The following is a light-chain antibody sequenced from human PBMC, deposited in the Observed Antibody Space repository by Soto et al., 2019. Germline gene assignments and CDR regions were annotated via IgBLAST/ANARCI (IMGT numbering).Light chain of an antibody. CDR1: QSVSSNS. CDR3: QHYGRSPLT. J-gene: IGKJ4*01. Sequence: EIVLTQSRGTLSLSPGERATLSCRASQSVSSNSLAWYQQKPGQAPRLLIYGASSRATGIPDRFSGSGSETDFTLTISRLEPEDFAVYYCQHYGRSPLTFGGGTKVEIK. V-gene: IGKV3-20*01. CDR2: GAS.